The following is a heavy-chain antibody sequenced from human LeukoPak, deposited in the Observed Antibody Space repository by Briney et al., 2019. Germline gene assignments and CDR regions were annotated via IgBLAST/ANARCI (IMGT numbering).Heavy chain of an antibody. Sequence: GRSLRLSCADSEFTFSNHWMHWVRQVPGKGLVWVSRINSDGSSTSYPASVKGRFTISTHNATNTLYLQMNSLRAEDTAVYYCAREKSAWDAPDAFDLWGQGTMVTVSS. CDR1: EFTFSNHW. D-gene: IGHD1-26*01. CDR2: INSDGSST. V-gene: IGHV3-74*01. CDR3: AREKSAWDAPDAFDL. J-gene: IGHJ3*01.